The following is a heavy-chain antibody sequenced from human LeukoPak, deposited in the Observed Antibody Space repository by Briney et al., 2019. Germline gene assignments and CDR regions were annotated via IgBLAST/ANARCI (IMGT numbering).Heavy chain of an antibody. J-gene: IGHJ4*02. CDR2: IKDDGSEK. CDR3: ARDHDFAFDN. CDR1: GFTFSSHW. Sequence: GGSLRLSCAGSGFTFSSHWMTWVRQAPGKGLEWVASIKDDGSEKHYVDSVSGRFTISRDNAKNSLHLQMSSLRAEDTAVYYCARDHDFAFDNWGQGTLVTVSS. D-gene: IGHD2-21*02. V-gene: IGHV3-7*01.